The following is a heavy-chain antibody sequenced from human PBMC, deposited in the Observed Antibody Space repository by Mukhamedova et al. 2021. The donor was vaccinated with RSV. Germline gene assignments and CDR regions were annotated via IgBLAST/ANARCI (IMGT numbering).Heavy chain of an antibody. J-gene: IGHJ2*01. CDR3: ARDRHIVVVPAAISGFEL. Sequence: GLEWMGRIIPIFGTANYAQKFQGRVTITADESTSTAYMELSSLRSEDTAVYYCARDRHIVVVPAAISGFELWGRGTLVTVSS. CDR2: IIPIFGTA. D-gene: IGHD2-2*01. V-gene: IGHV1-69*15.